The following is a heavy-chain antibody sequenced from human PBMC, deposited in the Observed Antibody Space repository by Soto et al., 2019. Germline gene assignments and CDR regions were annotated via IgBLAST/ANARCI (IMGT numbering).Heavy chain of an antibody. CDR2: INPSGGST. Sequence: GASVKVSCKASGYTFTSYYMHWVRQAPGQGLEWMGIINPSGGSTSYAQKFQGRVTMTRDTSTSTVYMELSSLRSEDTAVYYCARDDPNYYDSSGYAPGSPHIWGQGTMVTVSS. V-gene: IGHV1-46*01. J-gene: IGHJ3*02. CDR1: GYTFTSYY. CDR3: ARDDPNYYDSSGYAPGSPHI. D-gene: IGHD3-22*01.